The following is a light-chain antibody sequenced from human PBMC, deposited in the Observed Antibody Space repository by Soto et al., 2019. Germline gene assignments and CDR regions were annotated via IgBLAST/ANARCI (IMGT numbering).Light chain of an antibody. J-gene: IGKJ5*01. CDR1: QSLGRY. V-gene: IGKV3-11*01. Sequence: IALTQSPDTLYLSPGESATLSWRASQSLGRYLAWYQQKPGQAPRLLIYDASHRATGIPVRFSGSGSESYFTLTISSIDPEDFAVYYCQHRSYTITFGQGTRLEIK. CDR2: DAS. CDR3: QHRSYTIT.